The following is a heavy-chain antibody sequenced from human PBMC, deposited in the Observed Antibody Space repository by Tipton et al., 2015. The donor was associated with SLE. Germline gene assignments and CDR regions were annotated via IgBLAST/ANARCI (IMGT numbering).Heavy chain of an antibody. Sequence: SLRLSCAASGFTFSTYGMHWVRQAPGKGLEWGSFIRFDGNIKQYADSVKGRFTISRDNSKKMLSLQMNSLRAEDTAVYYCAIAAAASAAVDIWGQGTMVTVSS. CDR3: AIAAAASAAVDI. D-gene: IGHD6-13*01. CDR1: GFTFSTYG. V-gene: IGHV3-30*02. CDR2: IRFDGNIK. J-gene: IGHJ3*02.